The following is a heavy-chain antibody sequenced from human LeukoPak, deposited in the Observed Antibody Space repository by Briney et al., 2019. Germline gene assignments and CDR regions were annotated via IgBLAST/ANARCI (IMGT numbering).Heavy chain of an antibody. Sequence: GGSLRLSCAASGFTFSNAWMSWVRQAPGKGLEWVGRIKSKTDSGTTDYAAPVKGRFTISRDDSKNTLYLQMNSLKTEDTAVYYCTTDIRGSYFLYYYYMDVWGKGTAVTISS. V-gene: IGHV3-15*01. CDR3: TTDIRGSYFLYYYYMDV. J-gene: IGHJ6*03. CDR1: GFTFSNAW. D-gene: IGHD1-26*01. CDR2: IKSKTDSGTT.